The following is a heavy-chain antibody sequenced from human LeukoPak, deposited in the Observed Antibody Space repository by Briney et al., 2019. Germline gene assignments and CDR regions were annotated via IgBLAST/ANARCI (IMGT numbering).Heavy chain of an antibody. CDR3: ARDGYCRSTSCFHGFDY. J-gene: IGHJ4*02. CDR2: IKQDGSEN. CDR1: GFTFSSYW. V-gene: IGHV3-7*01. Sequence: PGGSLRLSCAASGFTFSSYWMSWVRQAPGKGPEWVANIKQDGSENYYVDSVKGRFTVSRDNAKNSLYLQMNSLRAEDTAVYYCARDGYCRSTSCFHGFDYWGQGTLVTVSS. D-gene: IGHD2-2*01.